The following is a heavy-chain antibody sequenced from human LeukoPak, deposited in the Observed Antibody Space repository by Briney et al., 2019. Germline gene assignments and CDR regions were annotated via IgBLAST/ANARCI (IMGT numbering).Heavy chain of an antibody. J-gene: IGHJ3*02. CDR2: INPNSGDT. CDR1: GYIFTGYY. Sequence: GASVKVSCKASGYIFTGYYMHWVRQAPGQGLEWMGWINPNSGDTNYAQKFQGRVTMTRDKSIRTAYMELSRLTSDDTAVYYCARNIWFGESADAFDIWGQGTMVTVSS. V-gene: IGHV1-2*02. CDR3: ARNIWFGESADAFDI. D-gene: IGHD3-10*01.